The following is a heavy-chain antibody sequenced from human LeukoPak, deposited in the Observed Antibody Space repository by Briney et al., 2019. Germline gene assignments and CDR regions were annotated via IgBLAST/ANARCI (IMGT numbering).Heavy chain of an antibody. V-gene: IGHV3-30*02. Sequence: GGSLRLSCAASGFTFSSYGMHWVRQAPGKGLEWGAVIWYDGSNKYYADSVKGRFTISRDNSKNTLYLQMNSLRAEDTAVYYCAKDLRRRYYFGSGSRGGTFDIWGQGTMVTVSS. CDR2: IWYDGSNK. J-gene: IGHJ3*02. CDR1: GFTFSSYG. D-gene: IGHD3-10*01. CDR3: AKDLRRRYYFGSGSRGGTFDI.